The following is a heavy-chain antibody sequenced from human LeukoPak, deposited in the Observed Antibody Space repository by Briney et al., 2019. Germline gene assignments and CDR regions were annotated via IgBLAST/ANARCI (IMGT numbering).Heavy chain of an antibody. J-gene: IGHJ3*02. D-gene: IGHD2-21*01. CDR1: GFTFSSYS. Sequence: LPGGSLRLSCAASGFTFSSYSMNWVRQAPGKGLEWVSGISWNSGSIGYADSVKGRFTISRDNSKNTLYLQMNSLRAEGTAVYYCAKAYSRDAFDIWGQGTMVTVSS. CDR3: AKAYSRDAFDI. CDR2: ISWNSGSI. V-gene: IGHV3-48*01.